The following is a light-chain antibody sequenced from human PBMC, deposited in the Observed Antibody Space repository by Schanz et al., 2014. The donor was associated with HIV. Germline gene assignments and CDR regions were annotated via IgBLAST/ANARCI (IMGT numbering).Light chain of an antibody. CDR2: GAS. J-gene: IGKJ1*01. V-gene: IGKV3-20*01. CDR1: QSVKSNF. CDR3: QQYGSSPWT. Sequence: EIVLTQSPGTLSLSPGERGTLSCRASQSVKSNFIGWYQQKPGQAPRLLIFGASNRATGIPDRFSGGVSGTDFTLPISRVEPEDYAVYYCQQYGSSPWTFGQGTRVHVK.